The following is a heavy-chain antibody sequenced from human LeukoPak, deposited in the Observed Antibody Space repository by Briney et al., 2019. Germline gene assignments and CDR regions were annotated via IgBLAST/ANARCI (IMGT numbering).Heavy chain of an antibody. CDR2: IKQDGSER. Sequence: GGSLRLSCAASGFTFSNYWMTGVRQAPGKGLEWVANIKQDGSERYYVDSVRGRFTISRDNAKNSVYLQVNSLRVEDTAMYYCVRDTGGSGSYPDYWGQGVLVTVSS. CDR1: GFTFSNYW. D-gene: IGHD1-26*01. V-gene: IGHV3-7*01. CDR3: VRDTGGSGSYPDY. J-gene: IGHJ4*02.